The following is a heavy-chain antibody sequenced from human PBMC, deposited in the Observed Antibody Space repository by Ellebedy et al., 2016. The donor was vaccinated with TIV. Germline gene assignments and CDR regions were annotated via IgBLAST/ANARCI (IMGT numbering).Heavy chain of an antibody. CDR1: GGSFSGYY. CDR3: AGELVFPFDY. V-gene: IGHV4-34*01. CDR2: INPSGST. Sequence: MPSETLSLTCAVYGGSFSGYYWSWIRQTPGKGLEWIGEINPSGSTNYNPSLKSRVTISVDTSKNQFPLKLNSVTAADTAVYYCAGELVFPFDYWGQGTLVTVSS. J-gene: IGHJ4*02. D-gene: IGHD3-10*01.